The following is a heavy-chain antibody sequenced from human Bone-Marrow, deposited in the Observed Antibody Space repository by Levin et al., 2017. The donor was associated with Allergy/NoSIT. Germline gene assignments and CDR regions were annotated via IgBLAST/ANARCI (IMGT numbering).Heavy chain of an antibody. J-gene: IGHJ4*02. CDR2: ISRSSSSI. Sequence: AGGSLRLSCAASGFAFSTHTMNWVRQAPGRGLEWVSSISRSSSSIYYADSVKGRFTISRDNAKNSLSLQMNSLRAEDTAVYYCASDGPYYYDSSGDSIDYWGQGTLVTVSS. CDR1: GFAFSTHT. D-gene: IGHD3-22*01. V-gene: IGHV3-21*01. CDR3: ASDGPYYYDSSGDSIDY.